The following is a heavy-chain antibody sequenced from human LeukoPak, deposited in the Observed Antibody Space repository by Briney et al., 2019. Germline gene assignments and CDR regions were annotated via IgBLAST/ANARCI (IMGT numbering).Heavy chain of an antibody. CDR2: ISGSGDSS. V-gene: IGHV3-23*01. D-gene: IGHD4-17*01. CDR1: GFTFSSYW. Sequence: GGSLRLSCAASGFTFSSYWMSWVRQAPGEGLEWVSGISGSGDSSYYADSVKGRFTISRDNSGNTLHLQMNSLRAEDTAVYYCAKDLYGFYAMDVWGQGTTVTVSS. CDR3: AKDLYGFYAMDV. J-gene: IGHJ6*02.